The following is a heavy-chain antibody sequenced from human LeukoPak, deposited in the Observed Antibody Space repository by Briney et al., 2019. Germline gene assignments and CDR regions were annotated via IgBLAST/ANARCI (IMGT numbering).Heavy chain of an antibody. CDR1: GGTFSSYA. V-gene: IGHV1-69*05. J-gene: IGHJ4*02. D-gene: IGHD2-2*02. Sequence: SVKVSCKASGGTFSSYAISWVRQAPGQGLEWMGGVIPIFGTANYAQKFQGRVTITTDGSTSTAYMELSSLRSEDTAVYYCARLRCSSTSCYTGAPFDYWGQGIPVTVSS. CDR2: VIPIFGTA. CDR3: ARLRCSSTSCYTGAPFDY.